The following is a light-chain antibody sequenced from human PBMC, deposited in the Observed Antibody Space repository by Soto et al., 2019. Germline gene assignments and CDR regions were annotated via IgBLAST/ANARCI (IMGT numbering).Light chain of an antibody. Sequence: IHMTHSPSSLSASFGYRFTMTFRSSQSISNYLNWYQQKPGKAPMLLIYAASSLQSGVPSRFSGSGSGTDFTLTISSLQPEDFATYYCQQSYSSPWTFGLGTKVDIK. CDR1: QSISNY. CDR3: QQSYSSPWT. V-gene: IGKV1-39*01. J-gene: IGKJ1*01. CDR2: AAS.